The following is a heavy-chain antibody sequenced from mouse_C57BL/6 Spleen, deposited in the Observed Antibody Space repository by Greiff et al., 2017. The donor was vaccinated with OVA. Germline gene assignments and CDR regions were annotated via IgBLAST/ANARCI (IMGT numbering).Heavy chain of an antibody. J-gene: IGHJ2*01. CDR2: ISYDGSN. D-gene: IGHD2-4*01. V-gene: IGHV3-6*01. CDR1: GYSITSGYY. Sequence: EVQLQESGPGLVKPSQSLSLTCSVTGYSITSGYYWNWIRQFQGNKLEWMGYISYDGSNNYNPSLKNRISITRDTSKNQFFLKLTSVTTEDTATSYCELIDYDCGPYYFDYWGQGTTLTVSS. CDR3: ELIDYDCGPYYFDY.